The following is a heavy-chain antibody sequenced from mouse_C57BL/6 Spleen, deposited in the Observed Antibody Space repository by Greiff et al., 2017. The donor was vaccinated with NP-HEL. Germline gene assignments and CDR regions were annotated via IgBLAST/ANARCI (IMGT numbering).Heavy chain of an antibody. CDR2: IYWDDDK. V-gene: IGHV8-12*01. J-gene: IGHJ3*01. CDR1: GFSLSTSGMG. D-gene: IGHD1-1*01. Sequence: QVTLKESGPGILQSSQTLSLTCSFSGFSLSTSGMGVSWIRQPSGKGLEWLAHIYWDDDKRSNPSLKSRLTIAKDTSRNQVFLKITSVDTADTATYYCARSPLYYGSSYDYWGQGTLVTVSA. CDR3: ARSPLYYGSSYDY.